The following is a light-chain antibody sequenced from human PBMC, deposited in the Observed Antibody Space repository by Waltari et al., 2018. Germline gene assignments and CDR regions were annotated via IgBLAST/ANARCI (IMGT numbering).Light chain of an antibody. CDR3: GTWDSSLSAEV. CDR1: SSNIENNY. J-gene: IGLJ1*01. V-gene: IGLV1-51*02. CDR2: ENN. Sequence: QSVLTQPPSVSAAPGQKVTIACSGRSSNIENNYVSWYQQLPGTAPKLLIYENNKRPPGIPGRFSGSKSGTSATLGITGLQTGDEADYYCGTWDSSLSAEVFGTGTKVTVL.